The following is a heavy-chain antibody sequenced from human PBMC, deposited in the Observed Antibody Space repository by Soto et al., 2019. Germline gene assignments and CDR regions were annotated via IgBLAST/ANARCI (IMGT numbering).Heavy chain of an antibody. CDR3: ARKTDSIPSGGDV. Sequence: EVQLVESGGGLVQPGGSLRLSCTASGFAVRHNYMTWVRQAPGKGLEWVSLIYSGGDTAYADSVKGRFTISRHTSQNTLYLPMNSLRAEDTAVYYFARKTDSIPSGGDVWGKGTAVTVSS. J-gene: IGHJ6*04. CDR2: IYSGGDT. D-gene: IGHD3-10*01. CDR1: GFAVRHNY. V-gene: IGHV3-53*04.